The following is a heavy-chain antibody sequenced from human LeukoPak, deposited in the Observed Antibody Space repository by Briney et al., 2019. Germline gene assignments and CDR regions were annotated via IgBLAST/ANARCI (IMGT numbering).Heavy chain of an antibody. CDR3: AREIRETVITRHYYYGIDV. D-gene: IGHD1-7*01. CDR1: RFTFSTYD. J-gene: IGHJ6*02. V-gene: IGHV3-13*01. Sequence: GGSLRLSCAASRFTFSTYDMHWVRQVTGKGLEWVSAIGTADDTYYLGSVKGRFTISRENAKNDLYLQMSSLRAEDTAVYYCAREIRETVITRHYYYGIDVWGQGTTVTVSS. CDR2: IGTADDT.